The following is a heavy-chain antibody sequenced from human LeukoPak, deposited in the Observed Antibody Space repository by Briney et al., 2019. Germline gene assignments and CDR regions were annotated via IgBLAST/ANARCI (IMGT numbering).Heavy chain of an antibody. J-gene: IGHJ4*02. V-gene: IGHV4-34*01. CDR1: GGSFSGYY. D-gene: IGHD2-2*01. CDR2: IKHSGST. Sequence: SSETLSLTCAVYGGSFSGYYWSWIRQPPGKGLEWIGEIKHSGSTNYNPSRKSRVTISVDTFKNQFSLKLSSVTAADTDVYYCARGHVPAANFDYWGQGTLVTVSS. CDR3: ARGHVPAANFDY.